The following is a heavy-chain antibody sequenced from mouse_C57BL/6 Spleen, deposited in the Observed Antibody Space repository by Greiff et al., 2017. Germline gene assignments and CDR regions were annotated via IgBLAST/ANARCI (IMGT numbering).Heavy chain of an antibody. CDR2: IRSKSNNYAT. D-gene: IGHD1-1*01. V-gene: IGHV10-1*01. CDR1: GFSFNTYA. J-gene: IGHJ4*01. CDR3: VRSYYGTDYAMDY. Sequence: EVQVVESGGGLVQPKGSLKLSCAASGFSFNTYAMNWVRQAPGKGLEWVARIRSKSNNYATYYADSVKDRFTISRDDSESMLYLQMNNLKTEDTAMYYCVRSYYGTDYAMDYWGQGTSVTVSS.